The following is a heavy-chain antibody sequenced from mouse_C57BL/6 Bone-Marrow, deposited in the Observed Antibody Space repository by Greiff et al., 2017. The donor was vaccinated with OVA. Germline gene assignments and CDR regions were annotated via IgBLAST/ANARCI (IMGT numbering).Heavy chain of an antibody. CDR1: GYTFTDYE. CDR2: IDPETGGT. D-gene: IGHD2-2*01. Sequence: VKLVESGAELVRPGASVTLSCKASGYTFTDYEMHWVKQTPVHGLEWIGAIDPETGGTAYNQKFKGKAILTADKSSSTAYMELRSLTSEDSAVYYCTRKGYPSSWYFDVWGTGTTVTVSS. CDR3: TRKGYPSSWYFDV. J-gene: IGHJ1*03. V-gene: IGHV1-15*01.